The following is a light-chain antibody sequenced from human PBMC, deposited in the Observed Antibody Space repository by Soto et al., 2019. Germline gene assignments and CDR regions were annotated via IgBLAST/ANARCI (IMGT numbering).Light chain of an antibody. CDR1: QSVGSS. Sequence: EIVLTQSPDTLSLSPGERATLSCRASQSVGSSLAWYQQKPGQAPRLLIYDASNRATGIPARFSGSGSGTALTLTISSLEHEDFAVYYCQQRSHWPPEVTFGPGTKVDIK. J-gene: IGKJ3*01. V-gene: IGKV3-11*01. CDR2: DAS. CDR3: QQRSHWPPEVT.